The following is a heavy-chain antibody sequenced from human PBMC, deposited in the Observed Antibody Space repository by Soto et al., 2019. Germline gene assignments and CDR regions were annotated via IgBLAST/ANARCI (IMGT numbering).Heavy chain of an antibody. CDR3: ARHRPPGGGSYYDYYYYGMDV. Sequence: GESLKISCKGSGYSFTSYWISWVRQMPGKGLEWMGRIDPSDSYTNYSPSFQGHVTISADKSISTAYLQWSSLKASDTAMYYCARHRPPGGGSYYDYYYYGMDVWGQGTTVTVSS. D-gene: IGHD1-26*01. CDR1: GYSFTSYW. CDR2: IDPSDSYT. V-gene: IGHV5-10-1*01. J-gene: IGHJ6*02.